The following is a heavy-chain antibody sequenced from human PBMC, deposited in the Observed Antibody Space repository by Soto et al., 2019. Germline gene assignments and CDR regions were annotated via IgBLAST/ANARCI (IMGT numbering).Heavy chain of an antibody. J-gene: IGHJ6*02. D-gene: IGHD3-10*01. Sequence: QVQLVQSGAEVKKPGSSVKVSCKASGGTFSSYAIGWVRQAPGQGLEWMGGIIPIFGTANYAQKFQGRVTITADESTSTAYMELSSLRSEDTAVYYCARGYVILWFGELPLGMDVWGQGTTVTVSS. CDR2: IIPIFGTA. CDR1: GGTFSSYA. CDR3: ARGYVILWFGELPLGMDV. V-gene: IGHV1-69*01.